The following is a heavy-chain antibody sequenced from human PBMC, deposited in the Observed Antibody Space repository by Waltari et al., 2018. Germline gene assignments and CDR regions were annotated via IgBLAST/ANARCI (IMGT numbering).Heavy chain of an antibody. D-gene: IGHD2-21*02. Sequence: QVQLVQSGSELKKPGASVKVSCKASGYTFTSYAMNWVRQAPGQGLEWMGGIIPIFGTANYAQKFQGRVTITADESTSTAYMELSSLRSEDTAVYYCARDPGDSAGWFDPWGQGTLVTVSS. CDR1: GYTFTSYA. J-gene: IGHJ5*02. CDR2: IIPIFGTA. V-gene: IGHV1-69*01. CDR3: ARDPGDSAGWFDP.